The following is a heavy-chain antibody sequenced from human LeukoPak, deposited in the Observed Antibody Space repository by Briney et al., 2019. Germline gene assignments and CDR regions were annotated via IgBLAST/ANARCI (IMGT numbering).Heavy chain of an antibody. Sequence: GGSLRLSCAASGFTFSSYSMNWVRQAPGKGLEWVSSISSSSSYIYYADSVKGRFTIYRDNAKNSLYLHMNSLRAEDTAVYYCARDFSPVVVTPRGYFDYWGQGTLVTVSS. D-gene: IGHD3-22*01. CDR2: ISSSSSYI. CDR1: GFTFSSYS. V-gene: IGHV3-21*01. CDR3: ARDFSPVVVTPRGYFDY. J-gene: IGHJ4*02.